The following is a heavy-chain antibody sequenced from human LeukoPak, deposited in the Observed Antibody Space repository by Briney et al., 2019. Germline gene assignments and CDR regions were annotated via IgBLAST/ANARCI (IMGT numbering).Heavy chain of an antibody. CDR3: ARANSSSWHYFDD. V-gene: IGHV3-30*04. Sequence: PGGSLRLSCAASGFTFSDYTMHWVRQAPGKGLEWVAVISYDGSQKYYADSVTGRFTISRDNSKNTVYLHMNSLRAEDTAVFYCARANSSSWHYFDDWGQGTLVNVSS. D-gene: IGHD6-13*01. CDR2: ISYDGSQK. CDR1: GFTFSDYT. J-gene: IGHJ4*02.